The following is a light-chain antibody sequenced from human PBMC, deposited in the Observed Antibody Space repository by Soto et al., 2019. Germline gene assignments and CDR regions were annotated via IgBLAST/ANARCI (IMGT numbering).Light chain of an antibody. Sequence: QSALAQPASVSASPGQSITISCTGTSGDVGGYYYVSWYQQLPGKAPKLMISEVSNRPSGVSNRFSGSKSGNTASLTISGLQAEDEADYYCSSYTAGGTIFGTGTKV. CDR3: SSYTAGGTI. CDR2: EVS. V-gene: IGLV2-14*01. CDR1: SGDVGGYYY. J-gene: IGLJ1*01.